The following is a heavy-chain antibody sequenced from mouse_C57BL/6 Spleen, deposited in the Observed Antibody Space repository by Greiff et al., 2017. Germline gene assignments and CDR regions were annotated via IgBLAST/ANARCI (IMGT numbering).Heavy chain of an antibody. J-gene: IGHJ4*01. CDR2: IDPSDSYT. CDR1: GYTFTSYW. Sequence: QVQLQQPGAELVMPGASVKLSCKASGYTFTSYWMHWVKQRPGQGLEWIGEIDPSDSYTNSNQKFKGKSTLTVDKSSSTAYMQLSSLTSEDSAVYYWARSYDGYPFYAMDYWGQGTSVTVSS. V-gene: IGHV1-69*01. D-gene: IGHD2-3*01. CDR3: ARSYDGYPFYAMDY.